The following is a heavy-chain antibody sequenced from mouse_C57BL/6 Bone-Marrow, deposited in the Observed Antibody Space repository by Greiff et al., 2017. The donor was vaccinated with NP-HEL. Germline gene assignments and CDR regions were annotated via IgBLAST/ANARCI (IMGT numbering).Heavy chain of an antibody. CDR3: AIYSNPAWFAY. Sequence: VQLQQSGAELVRPGTSVKMSCKASGYTFTNYWIGWAKQRPGHGLEWIGDIYPGGGYTNYNEKFKGKATLTADKSSSTAYMQFSSLTSEDSAIYYCAIYSNPAWFAYWGQGTLVTVSA. CDR2: IYPGGGYT. CDR1: GYTFTNYW. D-gene: IGHD2-5*01. V-gene: IGHV1-63*01. J-gene: IGHJ3*01.